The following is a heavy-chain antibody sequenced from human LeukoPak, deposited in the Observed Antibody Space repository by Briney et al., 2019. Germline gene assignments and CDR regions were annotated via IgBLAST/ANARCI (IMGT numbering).Heavy chain of an antibody. CDR2: IWYDGSNK. V-gene: IGHV3-33*01. CDR1: GFTFSSYG. D-gene: IGHD6-25*01. Sequence: GRSLRLSCAASGFTFSSYGMHWVRQAPGKGLEWVAVIWYDGSNKYYADSVKGRFTISRDNSKNTLYLQMNSLRAEDTAVYYCARSAVRGVPFDYWGREPWSPSPQ. CDR3: ARSAVRGVPFDY. J-gene: IGHJ4*02.